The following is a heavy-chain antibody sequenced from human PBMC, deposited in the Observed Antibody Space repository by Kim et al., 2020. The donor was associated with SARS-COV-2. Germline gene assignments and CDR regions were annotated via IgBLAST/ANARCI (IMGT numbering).Heavy chain of an antibody. V-gene: IGHV1-3*01. CDR3: ARDLFHTGFDY. J-gene: IGHJ4*02. CDR2: NT. Sequence: NTKVTQQCPGRVTFTRDTSANTASMELSSLGSEDTAVYYCARDLFHTGFDYWGQGTLVAVSS. D-gene: IGHD2-8*02.